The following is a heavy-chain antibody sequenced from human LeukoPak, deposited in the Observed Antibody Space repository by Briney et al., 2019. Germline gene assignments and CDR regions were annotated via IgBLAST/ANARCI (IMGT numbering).Heavy chain of an antibody. CDR3: ARDRNTDFWSGYYTNYFDY. Sequence: GGSLRLSCAASGFTFSRYWMSWVRQAPGKGLEWVANIKQDGSEKDYVDSVKGRFTISRDNAKNSLYLQMNSLRAEDTAVYYCARDRNTDFWSGYYTNYFDYWGQGTLVTVSS. CDR1: GFTFSRYW. V-gene: IGHV3-7*01. CDR2: IKQDGSEK. D-gene: IGHD3-3*01. J-gene: IGHJ4*02.